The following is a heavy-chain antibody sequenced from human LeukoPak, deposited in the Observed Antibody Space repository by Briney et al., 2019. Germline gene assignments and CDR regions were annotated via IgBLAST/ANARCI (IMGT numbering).Heavy chain of an antibody. D-gene: IGHD6-13*01. CDR2: ISHGGRA. V-gene: IGHV4-34*01. Sequence: SETLSLTCDVYGGSLSGYYWHWIRQPPGKGLEWVGEISHGGRAIYRPSLQSRPTISLDTSKNQFSLKVSSVTAADTAVYYCARGGSSWYADYWGQGTLVTVSS. CDR1: GGSLSGYY. J-gene: IGHJ4*02. CDR3: ARGGSSWYADY.